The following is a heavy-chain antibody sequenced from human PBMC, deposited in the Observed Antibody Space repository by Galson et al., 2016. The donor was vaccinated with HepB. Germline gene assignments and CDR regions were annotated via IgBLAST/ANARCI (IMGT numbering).Heavy chain of an antibody. CDR2: ISGSGGST. J-gene: IGHJ2*01. CDR1: GFTFSSYV. D-gene: IGHD4-11*01. V-gene: IGHV3-23*01. CDR3: AKDYSNYFWYFDF. Sequence: SLRLSCAASGFTFSSYVMSWVHQAPGKGLEWVSVISGSGGSTYYADSVKGRFTISRDNSKNTMYLQMNSLRAEDTAVYYCAKDYSNYFWYFDFWGRGTLVTVSS.